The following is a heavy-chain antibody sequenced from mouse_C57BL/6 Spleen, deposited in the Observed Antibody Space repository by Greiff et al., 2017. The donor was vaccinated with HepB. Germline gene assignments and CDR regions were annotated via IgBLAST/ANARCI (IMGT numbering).Heavy chain of an antibody. Sequence: QVQLKESGAELVKPGASVKMSCKASGYTFTSYWITWVKQRPGQGLEWIGDIYPGSGSTNYNEKFKSKATLTVDTSSSTAYMQLSSLTSEDSAVYYCARLTGTDWFAYWGQGTLVTVSA. D-gene: IGHD4-1*01. J-gene: IGHJ3*01. CDR2: IYPGSGST. CDR3: ARLTGTDWFAY. V-gene: IGHV1-55*01. CDR1: GYTFTSYW.